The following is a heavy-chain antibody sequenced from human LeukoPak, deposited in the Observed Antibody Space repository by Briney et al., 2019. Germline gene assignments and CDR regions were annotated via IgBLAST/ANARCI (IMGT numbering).Heavy chain of an antibody. CDR2: VYYGRSP. Sequence: SETLSLTCTVSGDSISRSTYYWAWIRQPPGKGLEWIGSVYYGRSPYFNPSLESRATISVDTSKNHFSLKMSSVTAADTAVYHCARSSGTGTFSYWGQGTLVTVSS. J-gene: IGHJ4*02. V-gene: IGHV4-39*02. CDR1: GDSISRSTYY. CDR3: ARSSGTGTFSY. D-gene: IGHD6-25*01.